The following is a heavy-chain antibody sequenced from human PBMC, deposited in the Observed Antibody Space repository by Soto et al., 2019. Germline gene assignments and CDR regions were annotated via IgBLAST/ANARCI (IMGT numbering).Heavy chain of an antibody. D-gene: IGHD6-6*01. CDR1: GYTFTSYG. CDR2: ISAYNGNT. Sequence: ASVKFSCKASGYTFTSYGISWVRQAPGQGLEWMGWISAYNGNTNYAQKLQGRVTMTTDTSTSTAYMELRSLRSDDTAVYYCARDKVRDSGSSGLQNWFDPWGQGTLVTVSS. V-gene: IGHV1-18*01. CDR3: ARDKVRDSGSSGLQNWFDP. J-gene: IGHJ5*02.